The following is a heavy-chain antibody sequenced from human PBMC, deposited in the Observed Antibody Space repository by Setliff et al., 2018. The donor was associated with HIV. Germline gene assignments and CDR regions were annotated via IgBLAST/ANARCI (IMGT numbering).Heavy chain of an antibody. D-gene: IGHD3-10*01. CDR2: IFSSGST. Sequence: KPSETLSLTCTVSGDSISSYSWNWIRQSPGGGLEWIGFIFSSGSTKYNPSLQSRVTMSIDTSKNQFSLRLTSVTAADTAVYYCARRIDDSGSFPDKNWLDTWGQGSLVTVSS. CDR1: GDSISSYS. V-gene: IGHV4-4*09. CDR3: ARRIDDSGSFPDKNWLDT. J-gene: IGHJ5*02.